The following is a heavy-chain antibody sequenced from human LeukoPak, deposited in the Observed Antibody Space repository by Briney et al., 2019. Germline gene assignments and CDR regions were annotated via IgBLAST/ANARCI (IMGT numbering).Heavy chain of an antibody. CDR1: GGSFSGYY. D-gene: IGHD1-26*01. CDR3: ARGGARGGSYFRPHYFDY. V-gene: IGHV4-34*01. CDR2: INHSGST. J-gene: IGHJ4*02. Sequence: SETLSLTCAVYGGSFSGYYWSWIRQPPGKGLEWIGEINHSGSTNYNPSLKSRVTISVDTSKNQFSLKLSCVTAADTAVYYCARGGARGGSYFRPHYFDYWGQGTLVTVSS.